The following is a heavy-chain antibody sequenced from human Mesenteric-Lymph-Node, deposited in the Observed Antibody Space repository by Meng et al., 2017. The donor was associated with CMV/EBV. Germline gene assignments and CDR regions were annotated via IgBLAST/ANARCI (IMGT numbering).Heavy chain of an antibody. CDR1: GFTFSSYW. CDR2: INSDGSTT. Sequence: GESLKISCAASGFTFSSYWMHWVRQAPGEGLVWVSRINSDGSTTTYADSVKGRFTISRDNAKKTLYLQMDGLRAEDTAVYYCARVRRYFDWVDYWGQGTLVTVSS. CDR3: ARVRRYFDWVDY. J-gene: IGHJ4*02. V-gene: IGHV3-74*01. D-gene: IGHD3-9*01.